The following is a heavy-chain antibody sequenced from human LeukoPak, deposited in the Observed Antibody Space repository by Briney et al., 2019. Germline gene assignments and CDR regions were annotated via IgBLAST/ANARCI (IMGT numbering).Heavy chain of an antibody. V-gene: IGHV1-2*02. CDR2: INPNSGGT. CDR1: GYTFTSYY. D-gene: IGHD3-10*01. CDR3: AGGSMVRQLSIDY. J-gene: IGHJ4*02. Sequence: GASVKVSCKASGYTFTSYYMHWVRQAPGQGLEWMGWINPNSGGTNYAQKFQGRVTMTRDTSISTAYMELSRLRSDDTAVYYCAGGSMVRQLSIDYWGQGTLVTVSS.